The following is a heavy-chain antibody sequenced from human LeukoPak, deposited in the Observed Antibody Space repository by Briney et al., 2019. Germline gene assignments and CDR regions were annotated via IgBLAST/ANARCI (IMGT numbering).Heavy chain of an antibody. CDR1: GFTFSSYA. CDR3: ARETTVTTISAFDI. V-gene: IGHV3-33*08. J-gene: IGHJ3*02. Sequence: GGSLRLSCAASGFTFSSYAMSWVRQAPGKGLEWVAVIWYDGSNKYYGDSVKGRLTISRDNTKNTLYLQMNSLRAEDTAVYYCARETTVTTISAFDIWGQGTMVTVSS. D-gene: IGHD4-17*01. CDR2: IWYDGSNK.